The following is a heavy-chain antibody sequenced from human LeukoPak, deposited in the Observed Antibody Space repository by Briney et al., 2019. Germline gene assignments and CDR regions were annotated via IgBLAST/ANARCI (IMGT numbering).Heavy chain of an antibody. CDR3: TSAGSYRVDS. CDR2: TYYRGST. J-gene: IGHJ4*02. D-gene: IGHD3-16*02. V-gene: IGHV4-39*01. Sequence: SETLSLTCTVPGGSISSSSYYWGWIRQPPGKGLEWIGSTYYRGSTYYNPSLESRVSISVDTSKNQFSLKLSSVTAADVAVYYCTSAGSYRVDSWGQGTLVTVSS. CDR1: GGSISSSSYY.